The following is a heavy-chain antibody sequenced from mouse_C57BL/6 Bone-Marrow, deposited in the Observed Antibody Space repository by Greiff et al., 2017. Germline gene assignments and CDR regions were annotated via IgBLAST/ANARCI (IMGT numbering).Heavy chain of an antibody. CDR1: GYTFTSYD. J-gene: IGHJ4*01. V-gene: IGHV1-85*01. CDR2: IYPRDGST. Sequence: VHLVESGPELVKPGASVKLSCKASGYTFTSYDINWVKQRPGKGLEWIGWIYPRDGSTKYNEKFKGKATLTVDKSSSTAYMELHSLTSEDSAVYYCSRAMDYWGQGTSVTVSS. CDR3: SRAMDY.